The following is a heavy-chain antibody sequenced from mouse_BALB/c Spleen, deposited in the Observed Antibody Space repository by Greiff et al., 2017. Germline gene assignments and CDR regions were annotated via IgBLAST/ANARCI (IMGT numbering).Heavy chain of an antibody. CDR1: GFTFSNYW. Sequence: EVKLMESGGGLVQPGGSMKLSCVASGFTFSNYWMNWVRQSPEKGLEWVAEIRLKSNNYATHYAESVKGRFTISRDDSKSSVYLQMNNLRAEDTGIYYCTRDDYAFAYWGQGTLVTVSA. V-gene: IGHV6-6*02. J-gene: IGHJ3*01. CDR2: IRLKSNNYAT. CDR3: TRDDYAFAY. D-gene: IGHD2-4*01.